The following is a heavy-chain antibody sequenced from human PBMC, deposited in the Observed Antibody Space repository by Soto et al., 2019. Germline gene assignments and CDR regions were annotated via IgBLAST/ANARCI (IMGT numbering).Heavy chain of an antibody. J-gene: IGHJ6*03. CDR3: AKDAGYYYYYMDV. CDR2: ISWNSGTI. CDR1: GFTFDDYA. V-gene: IGHV3-9*01. Sequence: EVQLVESGGGLVQPGRSRRLSCAASGFTFDDYAMHWVRQAPGKGLEWVSGISWNSGTIGYADSVKGRFTISRDNAKNSLYLQMNRLSPEDTALYYCAKDAGYYYYYMDVWGKGTTVTVSS.